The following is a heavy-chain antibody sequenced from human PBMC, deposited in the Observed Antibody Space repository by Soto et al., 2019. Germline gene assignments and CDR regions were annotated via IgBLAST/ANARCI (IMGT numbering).Heavy chain of an antibody. D-gene: IGHD6-19*01. J-gene: IGHJ2*01. CDR2: INHSGST. Sequence: PSETLSLTCAVYGGSFSGYYWSWIRQPPGKGLEWIGEINHSGSTNYNPSLKSRVTISVDTSKNQFSLKLSSVTAADTAVYYCARGRSTYSSGWRSYWYFYLWGRGTLVTVSS. CDR1: GGSFSGYY. CDR3: ARGRSTYSSGWRSYWYFYL. V-gene: IGHV4-34*01.